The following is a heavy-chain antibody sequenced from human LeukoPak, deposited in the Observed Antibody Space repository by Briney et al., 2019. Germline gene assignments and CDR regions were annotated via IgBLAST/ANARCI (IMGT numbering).Heavy chain of an antibody. D-gene: IGHD3-22*01. CDR1: GYSFTRNW. Sequence: GESLKISCKGSGYSFTRNWIGWVRQMPGKGLEWMAIIYPGDSDTRYSPSFQGQVTISADNSIGTAYLQWSSLQASDTAMYYCAIHYYYDSSGHFDFWGQGTLVTVSS. V-gene: IGHV5-51*01. CDR2: IYPGDSDT. J-gene: IGHJ4*02. CDR3: AIHYYYDSSGHFDF.